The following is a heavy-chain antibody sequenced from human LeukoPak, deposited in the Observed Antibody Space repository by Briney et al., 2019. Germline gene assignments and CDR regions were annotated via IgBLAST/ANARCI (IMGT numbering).Heavy chain of an antibody. Sequence: GGSLRLSCAASGFSFSTYSMNWVRQAPGKGLEWVSNIGVSSGYIFYADSVKGRFTISRDNAKNSLYLQMNRLRAEDTAVYYCAGYWGASKESAFDYWGQGTLVTVSS. D-gene: IGHD3-22*01. CDR3: AGYWGASKESAFDY. CDR1: GFSFSTYS. CDR2: IGVSSGYI. V-gene: IGHV3-21*01. J-gene: IGHJ4*02.